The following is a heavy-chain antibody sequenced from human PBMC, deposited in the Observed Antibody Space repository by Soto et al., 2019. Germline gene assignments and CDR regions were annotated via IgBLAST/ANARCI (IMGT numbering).Heavy chain of an antibody. Sequence: QVQLVQSGAEVKKPGSSVKVSCKASGSTFSKYAISWVRQAPGQGLEWMGGLIPILGTAKYAQKFQGRVTITADESTRTAFMELTSVRFEDTAVYYCARDSHDYIWGSYRNGMDVWGXGXXXXVSS. CDR2: LIPILGTA. D-gene: IGHD3-16*02. CDR3: ARDSHDYIWGSYRNGMDV. V-gene: IGHV1-69*01. J-gene: IGHJ6*02. CDR1: GSTFSKYA.